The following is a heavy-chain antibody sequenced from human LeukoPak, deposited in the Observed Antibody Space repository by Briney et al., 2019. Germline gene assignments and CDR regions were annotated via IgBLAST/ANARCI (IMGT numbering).Heavy chain of an antibody. CDR1: GFTFSSYW. V-gene: IGHV3-7*01. J-gene: IGHJ4*02. Sequence: GGSLRLSCAASGFTFSSYWMSWVRQAPGKGLEWVANINQDGSEEDYVDSVKGRFTISRDNAKNSLYLRMNSLRVEDTAEYYCARDPFNYYDSSGYFWGQGTLVTVSS. CDR3: ARDPFNYYDSSGYF. D-gene: IGHD3-22*01. CDR2: INQDGSEE.